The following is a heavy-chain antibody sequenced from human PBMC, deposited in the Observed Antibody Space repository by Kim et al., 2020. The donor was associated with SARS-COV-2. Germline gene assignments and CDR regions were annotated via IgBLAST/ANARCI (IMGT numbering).Heavy chain of an antibody. CDR1: GVTFSNYG. J-gene: IGHJ4*02. CDR2: IFSGGGST. Sequence: GGSLRLSCAPSGVTFSNYGMSWVRQAPGKGLEWVSTIFSGGGSTFYADSVKGRFTISRDNSKNTLYLQMNSLRAEDTAVYYCAKVSRSAPEHYWGQGTLVTVSS. V-gene: IGHV3-23*01. CDR3: AKVSRSAPEHY. D-gene: IGHD1-1*01.